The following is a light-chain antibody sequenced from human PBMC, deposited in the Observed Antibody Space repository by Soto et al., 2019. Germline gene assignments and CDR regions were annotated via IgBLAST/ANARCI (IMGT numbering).Light chain of an antibody. J-gene: IGLJ2*01. CDR2: DVS. CDR3: SSYTSSDTLGV. CDR1: SSDIGGYSY. V-gene: IGLV2-14*01. Sequence: QSALTQPASVSGSPGQSITISCTGTSSDIGGYSYVSWYQQHPGKAPKLMIYDVSSRPSGVSDRFSGPKSGNTASLTISGLQAEDEADYYCSSYTSSDTLGVFGGGTKLTVL.